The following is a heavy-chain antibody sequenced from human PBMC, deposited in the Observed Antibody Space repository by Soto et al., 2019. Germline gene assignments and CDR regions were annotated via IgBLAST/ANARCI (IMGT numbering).Heavy chain of an antibody. CDR3: AHLMQYSSGWPFEY. CDR2: IYWNDDK. J-gene: IGHJ4*02. V-gene: IGHV2-5*01. D-gene: IGHD6-19*01. CDR1: GFSLRTIGVG. Sequence: SGPTLVNPTQTLTLTCTFSGFSLRTIGVGVGWIRQPPGKALEWLALIYWNDDKRYSPSLKSRLTITKDTSKNQVVLTMTNMDLVDTATYYCAHLMQYSSGWPFEYWGQGTLDSV.